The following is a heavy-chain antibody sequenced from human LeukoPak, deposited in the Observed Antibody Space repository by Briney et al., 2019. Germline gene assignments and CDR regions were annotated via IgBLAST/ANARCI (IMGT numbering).Heavy chain of an antibody. V-gene: IGHV3-30*18. J-gene: IGHJ6*04. CDR1: GFTFSDYG. Sequence: GGSLRLSCAASGFTFSDYGMHWVRQAPGKGLEWVAVVSFDGIYKYYADSVKGRFTISRDNSKNTLYLQMNSLRAEDTAVYYCAELGITMIGGVWGEGTTVTISS. CDR2: VSFDGIYK. CDR3: AELGITMIGGV. D-gene: IGHD3-10*02.